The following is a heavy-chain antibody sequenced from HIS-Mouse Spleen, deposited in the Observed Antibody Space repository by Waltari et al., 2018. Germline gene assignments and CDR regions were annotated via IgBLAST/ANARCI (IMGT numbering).Heavy chain of an antibody. J-gene: IGHJ5*02. CDR1: GGSISSSSYY. D-gene: IGHD2-21*02. CDR3: ARKRTASGWFDP. CDR2: IYYSGST. Sequence: QLQLQESGPGLVKPSETLSLTCTVPGGSISSSSYYWGWIRQPPGKGLGWIGSIYYSGSTYYNPSLKSRVTISVDTSKNQFSLKLSSVTAADTAVYYCARKRTASGWFDPWGQGTLVTVSS. V-gene: IGHV4-39*01.